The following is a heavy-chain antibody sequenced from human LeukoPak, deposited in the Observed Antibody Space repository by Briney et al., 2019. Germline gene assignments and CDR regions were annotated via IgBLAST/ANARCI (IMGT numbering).Heavy chain of an antibody. V-gene: IGHV4-59*11. J-gene: IGHJ4*02. CDR2: ISYIGST. CDR1: ADSFSSHY. D-gene: IGHD6-13*01. CDR3: ARDEAG. Sequence: SETLSLTCAVSADSFSSHYWTWIRQPPGKGLEWIGYISYIGSTNYNPSLKSRVTISIDTSKNQFSLKLSSVTAADTAVYYCARDEAGWGQGTLVTVSS.